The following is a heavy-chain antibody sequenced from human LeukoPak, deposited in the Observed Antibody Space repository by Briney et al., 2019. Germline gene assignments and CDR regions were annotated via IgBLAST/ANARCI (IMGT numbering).Heavy chain of an antibody. J-gene: IGHJ4*02. V-gene: IGHV3-23*01. CDR3: ARVLHKRNYDSTTYYGY. Sequence: GGSLRLSCAASGFTFSNYAMSWVRQAPGKGLEWVSAISGSDGSTWYADSVKGRFTISRDNSKNSLYLQMNSLRAEDTAVYYCARVLHKRNYDSTTYYGYWGQGTLVTVSS. D-gene: IGHD3-22*01. CDR2: ISGSDGST. CDR1: GFTFSNYA.